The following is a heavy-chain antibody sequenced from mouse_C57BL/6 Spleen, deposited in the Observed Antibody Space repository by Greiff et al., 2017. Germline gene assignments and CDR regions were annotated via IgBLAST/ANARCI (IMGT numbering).Heavy chain of an antibody. CDR1: GYTFTSYW. CDR2: IHPNSGST. CDR3: VPIEAWFAY. Sequence: VQLQEPGAELVKPGASVKLSCKASGYTFTSYWMHWVKQRPGQGLEWIGMIHPNSGSTNYNEKFKSKATLTVDKSSSTAYMQLSSLTSEDSAVYYCVPIEAWFAYWGQGTLVTVSA. V-gene: IGHV1-64*01. J-gene: IGHJ3*01.